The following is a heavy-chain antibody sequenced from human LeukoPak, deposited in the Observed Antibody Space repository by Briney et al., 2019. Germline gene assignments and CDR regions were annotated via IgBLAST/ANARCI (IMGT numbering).Heavy chain of an antibody. D-gene: IGHD3-10*01. CDR2: IYYSGST. CDR1: GGSISSYY. J-gene: IGHJ5*02. CDR3: ARHAGLLWFGELYWFDP. Sequence: PSETLSLTCTVSGGSISSYYWSWIRQPPGKGLEWIGYIYYSGSTNYNPSLKSRDTISVDTSKNQFSLKLSSVTAADTAVYYCARHAGLLWFGELYWFDPWGQGTLVTVSS. V-gene: IGHV4-59*08.